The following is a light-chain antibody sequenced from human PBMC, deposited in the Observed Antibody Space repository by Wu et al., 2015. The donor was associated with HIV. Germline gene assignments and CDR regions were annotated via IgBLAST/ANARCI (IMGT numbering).Light chain of an antibody. CDR1: QTVGSTY. CDR3: QQYGRSLWT. J-gene: IGKJ1*01. Sequence: EIVLTQSPGTLSLSPGERATLSCRASQTVGSTYLAWYRQRPGQPPRLLIYGTSTRATGIPDRFSGSGSGTDFTLTISRLEPEDFAVYFCQQYGRSLWTFGQGTKVEIK. V-gene: IGKV3-20*01. CDR2: GTS.